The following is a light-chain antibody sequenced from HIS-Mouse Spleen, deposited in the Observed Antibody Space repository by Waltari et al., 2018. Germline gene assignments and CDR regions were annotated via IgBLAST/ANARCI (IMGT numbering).Light chain of an antibody. CDR1: SSNIGSNS. CDR3: AAWDDSLSGRV. Sequence: QPVLTQPPSASGTPGQRVTISCSGSSSNIGSNSVYWYQQLPGTAPKLLIYRNNPRPSGVPDRFSGSKSGTSASLAISGLRSEDEADYYCAAWDDSLSGRVFGGGTKLTVL. J-gene: IGLJ3*02. CDR2: RNN. V-gene: IGLV1-47*01.